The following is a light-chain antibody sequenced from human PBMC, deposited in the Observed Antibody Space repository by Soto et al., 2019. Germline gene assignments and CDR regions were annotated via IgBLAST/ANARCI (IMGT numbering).Light chain of an antibody. CDR3: SSYTSSSTRYD. V-gene: IGLV2-14*01. CDR1: SSDVGGYNY. CDR2: EVS. J-gene: IGLJ1*01. Sequence: QSVLTQPASVSGSPGQSITISCTGTSSDVGGYNYVSWYQQHPGKAPKLMIYEVSNRPSGVSNRFSGSKSGNTASLTISGLQADDEADYYCSSYTSSSTRYDFGTGTKVTVL.